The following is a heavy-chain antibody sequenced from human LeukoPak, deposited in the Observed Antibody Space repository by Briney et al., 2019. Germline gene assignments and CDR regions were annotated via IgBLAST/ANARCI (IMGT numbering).Heavy chain of an antibody. V-gene: IGHV4-34*01. CDR2: INHSGST. J-gene: IGHJ4*02. CDR1: GGSFSGYY. D-gene: IGHD2-2*01. Sequence: ASETLSLTCAVYGGSFSGYYWSWIRQPPGKGLEWIGEINHSGSTNYNPSLKSRVTISVDTSKNQFSLKLSSVTAADTAVYYCARDPRRYCSSTSCTYYFDYWGQGTLVTDSS. CDR3: ARDPRRYCSSTSCTYYFDY.